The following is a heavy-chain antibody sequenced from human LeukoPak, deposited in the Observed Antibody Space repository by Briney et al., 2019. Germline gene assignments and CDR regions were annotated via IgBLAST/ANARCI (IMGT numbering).Heavy chain of an antibody. J-gene: IGHJ5*02. CDR3: ARRVVVVAATSWFDP. V-gene: IGHV4-39*01. Sequence: SETLSLTCTVSGGSISSSSYYWGWIRQPPGTGLEWLGSIYYSGSTYYNPSPKSRVTISVDTSKNQFSLKLSSVTAADTAVYYCARRVVVVAATSWFDPWGQGTLVTVSS. D-gene: IGHD2-15*01. CDR2: IYYSGST. CDR1: GGSISSSSYY.